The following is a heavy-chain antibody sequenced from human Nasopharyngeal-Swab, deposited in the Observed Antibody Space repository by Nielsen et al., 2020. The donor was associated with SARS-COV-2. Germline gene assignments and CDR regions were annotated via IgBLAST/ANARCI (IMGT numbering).Heavy chain of an antibody. Sequence: GGFLRLSCAASGFTFSSYAMHWVRQAPGKGLEWVAVISYDGSNKYYADSVKGRFTISRDNSKNTLYLQMNSLRAEDTAVYYCARDRGELLGEYYFDYWGQGTLVTVSS. V-gene: IGHV3-30*04. CDR2: ISYDGSNK. J-gene: IGHJ4*02. D-gene: IGHD1-26*01. CDR1: GFTFSSYA. CDR3: ARDRGELLGEYYFDY.